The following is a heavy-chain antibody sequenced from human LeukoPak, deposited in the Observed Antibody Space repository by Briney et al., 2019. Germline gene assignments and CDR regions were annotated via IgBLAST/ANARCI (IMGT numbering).Heavy chain of an antibody. CDR3: ARTTPYCTNGVCYGDI. CDR2: IYHSGST. Sequence: SGTLSLTCAVSGGSISRDTWWTWVRQPPGKGPEWIGEIYHSGSTNYNPSLKSRVTISVDTSKNQFSLKLSSVTAADTAVYYCARTTPYCTNGVCYGDIWGQGTMVTVSS. CDR1: GGSISRDTW. D-gene: IGHD2-8*01. J-gene: IGHJ3*02. V-gene: IGHV4-4*02.